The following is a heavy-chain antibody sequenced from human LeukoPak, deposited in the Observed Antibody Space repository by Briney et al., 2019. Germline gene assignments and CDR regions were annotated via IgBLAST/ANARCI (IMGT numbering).Heavy chain of an antibody. D-gene: IGHD4-17*01. CDR3: ARDVFYGMDYYYYGMDV. Sequence: GGSLRLSCAASGFTFSSYAMHWVRQAPGKGLGWVAVISYDGSNKYYADSVKGRFTISRDNSKNTLYLQMNSLRAEDTAVYYCARDVFYGMDYYYYGMDVWGQGTTVTVSS. CDR2: ISYDGSNK. V-gene: IGHV3-30-3*01. J-gene: IGHJ6*02. CDR1: GFTFSSYA.